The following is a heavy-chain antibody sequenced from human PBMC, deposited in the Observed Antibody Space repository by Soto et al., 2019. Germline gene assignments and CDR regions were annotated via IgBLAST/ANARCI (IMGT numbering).Heavy chain of an antibody. CDR2: MNPNSGNT. Sequence: ASVKVSCKASGYTSTSYDINWVRQATGQGLEWMGWMNPNSGNTGYAQKFQGRVTMTRNTSISTAYMELSSLRSEDTAVYYCARSKTTGRLYYGMDVWGQGTTVTVSS. CDR3: ARSKTTGRLYYGMDV. J-gene: IGHJ6*02. CDR1: GYTSTSYD. D-gene: IGHD1-1*01. V-gene: IGHV1-8*01.